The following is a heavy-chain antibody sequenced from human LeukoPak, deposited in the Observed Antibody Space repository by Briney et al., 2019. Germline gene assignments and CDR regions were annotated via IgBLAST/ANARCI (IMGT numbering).Heavy chain of an antibody. D-gene: IGHD1-26*01. CDR1: GFTFSSYG. V-gene: IGHV3-30*19. CDR3: ARERSDSGSHFDY. Sequence: GGSLRLSCAASGFTFSSYGMHWVRQAPGKGLEWVAVISYDGSNKYYADSVKGRFTISRDNSKNTLYLQMNSLRAEDTAVYYCARERSDSGSHFDYWGQGTLVTVSS. J-gene: IGHJ4*02. CDR2: ISYDGSNK.